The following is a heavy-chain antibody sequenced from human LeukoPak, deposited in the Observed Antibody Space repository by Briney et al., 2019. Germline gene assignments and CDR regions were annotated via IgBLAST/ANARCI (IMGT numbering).Heavy chain of an antibody. CDR1: GYSFTSYW. D-gene: IGHD6-6*01. CDR3: ARHPYSSSSGYYYYYMDV. J-gene: IGHJ6*03. CDR2: IYPGDSDT. Sequence: GESLKISCKDSGYSFTSYWIGWVRQMPGKGLEWMGIIYPGDSDTRYSPSFQGQVTISADKSISTAYLQWSSLKASDTAMYYCARHPYSSSSGYYYYYMDVWGKGTTVTVSS. V-gene: IGHV5-51*01.